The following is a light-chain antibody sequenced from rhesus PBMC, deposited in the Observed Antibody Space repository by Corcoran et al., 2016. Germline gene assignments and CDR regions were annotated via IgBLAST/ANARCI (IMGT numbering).Light chain of an antibody. V-gene: IGKV3-53*01. CDR2: GVS. CDR3: QKDSNSPFT. CDR1: QNVGSY. J-gene: IGKJ3*01. Sequence: QVILTQSPATLSLSPGERATLSCRASQNVGSYLAWYQQKPGQAPRLLIYGVSSRATGIPDRFSGSGAETEFSLTISSLEPEDFAVYYCQKDSNSPFTFGPGTKLDIK.